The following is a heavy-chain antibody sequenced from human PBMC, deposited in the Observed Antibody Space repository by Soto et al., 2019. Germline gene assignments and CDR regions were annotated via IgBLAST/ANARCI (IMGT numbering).Heavy chain of an antibody. CDR2: IYSGGST. Sequence: PGGSLRLSCAASGFIVSSNYMSWVRQAPGKGLEWVSVIYSGGSTYYADSVKGRFTISRDNSKNTLYLQMNSLRAEDTAVYYCARDRPYCSGGSCYYGYYFDYWGQGTLVTVSS. CDR3: ARDRPYCSGGSCYYGYYFDY. J-gene: IGHJ4*02. V-gene: IGHV3-53*01. D-gene: IGHD2-15*01. CDR1: GFIVSSNY.